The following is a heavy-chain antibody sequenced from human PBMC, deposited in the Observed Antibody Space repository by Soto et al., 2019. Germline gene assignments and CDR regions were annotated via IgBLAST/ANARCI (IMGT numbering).Heavy chain of an antibody. V-gene: IGHV3-30-3*01. J-gene: IGHJ4*02. CDR2: ISYDGSNK. D-gene: IGHD5-18*01. CDR1: GFTFSSYA. CDR3: ATLGGYTFGTADFDY. Sequence: PGGSLRLSCAASGFTFSSYAMHWVRQAPGKGLEWVAVISYDGSNKYYADSVKDRFTISRDNSKKKLYLQMNSLKDEETTVYYCATLGGYTFGTADFDYWGPGILVTVSS.